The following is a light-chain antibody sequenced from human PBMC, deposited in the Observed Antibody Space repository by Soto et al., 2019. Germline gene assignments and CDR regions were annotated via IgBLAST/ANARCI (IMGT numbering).Light chain of an antibody. Sequence: MALTQSPGTLSLSAGQRATLSCRASQSVSSGYLAWYQQKPGQAPRFLIYGASSRATGIPDRFSGGGSGTDFTLTISRLEPEDFAVYYCQQFSSYPLTFGGGTKVDI. CDR2: GAS. CDR3: QQFSSYPLT. CDR1: QSVSSGY. J-gene: IGKJ4*01. V-gene: IGKV3-20*01.